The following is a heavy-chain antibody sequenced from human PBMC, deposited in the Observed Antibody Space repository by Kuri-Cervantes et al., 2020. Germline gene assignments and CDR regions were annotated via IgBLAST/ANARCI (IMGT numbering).Heavy chain of an antibody. D-gene: IGHD6-6*01. CDR3: ARGGRPEYSSSSYAFDI. CDR2: ISYSGST. V-gene: IGHV4-39*01. J-gene: IGHJ3*02. CDR1: GGSISSSSYY. Sequence: SETLSLTCTVSGGSISSSSYYWGWIRQPPGKGLEWLWSISYSGSTYYNSSLKSRVTIAVDTSKNQFSLKLTSVIAADTAVFYCARGGRPEYSSSSYAFDIWGQGTMVTVSS.